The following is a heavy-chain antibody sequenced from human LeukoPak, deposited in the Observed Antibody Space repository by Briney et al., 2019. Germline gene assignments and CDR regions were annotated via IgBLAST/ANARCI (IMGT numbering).Heavy chain of an antibody. D-gene: IGHD7-27*01. V-gene: IGHV1-2*02. CDR2: INPNSGVT. Sequence: GASVKVSCKASGDTFTAYYVHWVRQAPGQGLEWMVYINPNSGVTKFAQKFQGRVTMTSDTSISTAYMEMSRLRSDDAAVYYCATDKTKVNWGRYYYYVLDVWGQGTTVAVSS. CDR1: GDTFTAYY. CDR3: ATDKTKVNWGRYYYYVLDV. J-gene: IGHJ6*02.